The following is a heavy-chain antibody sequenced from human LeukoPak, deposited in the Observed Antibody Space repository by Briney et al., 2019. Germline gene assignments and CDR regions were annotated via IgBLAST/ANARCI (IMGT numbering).Heavy chain of an antibody. CDR3: ARGFYKTAARDGYNFLNWGSNYYYGMDV. V-gene: IGHV4-30-4*01. CDR1: GGSISSGDYY. J-gene: IGHJ6*02. Sequence: SETLSLTCTVSGGSISSGDYYWNWIRQPPGKGLEWIGYIYYSGSTYYNPSLKSRVTISVDTSKNQFSLKLSSVTAADTAVYYCARGFYKTAARDGYNFLNWGSNYYYGMDVWGQGTTVTVSS. D-gene: IGHD5-24*01. CDR2: IYYSGST.